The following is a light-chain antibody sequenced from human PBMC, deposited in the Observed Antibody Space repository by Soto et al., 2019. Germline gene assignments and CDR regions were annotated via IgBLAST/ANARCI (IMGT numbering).Light chain of an antibody. Sequence: EIVLTQSPATLSLSPGERATLSCRASQSVSSYLGWYQQKPGQAPRLLIYDASNRATGTPARFSGSGSGTDFTLTITGLEPEDFAVYYCQQRSNWPPFTFGGGTKVEIK. J-gene: IGKJ4*01. CDR3: QQRSNWPPFT. V-gene: IGKV3-11*01. CDR2: DAS. CDR1: QSVSSY.